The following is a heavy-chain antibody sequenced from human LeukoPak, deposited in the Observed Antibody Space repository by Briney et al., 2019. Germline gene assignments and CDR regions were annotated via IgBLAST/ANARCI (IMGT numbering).Heavy chain of an antibody. Sequence: PGGSLRLSCAASGFTFSSYAMSWVRQAPGKGLEWVSAISGSGGSTYYADSVKGRFTISRDNSKNTLYLQMNSLRSEHTTVYYCAKWGSSGWYQEYYFDYWGQGTLVTVSS. CDR1: GFTFSSYA. V-gene: IGHV3-23*01. D-gene: IGHD6-19*01. CDR3: AKWGSSGWYQEYYFDY. J-gene: IGHJ4*02. CDR2: ISGSGGST.